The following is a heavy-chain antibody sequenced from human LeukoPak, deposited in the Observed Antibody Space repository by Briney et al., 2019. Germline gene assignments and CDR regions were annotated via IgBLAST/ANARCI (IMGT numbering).Heavy chain of an antibody. D-gene: IGHD5-24*01. Sequence: PSETLSLTCTFSGGSIGTSYWSWIRQSPGKGLEWIGYVSYSGDTNYNPSLKSRVTVSVDSSKNQFSLKLSSVTAADTAVYYCARDRLQFRVSFDYWGQGTLVTVSS. CDR3: ARDRLQFRVSFDY. J-gene: IGHJ4*02. CDR1: GGSIGTSY. CDR2: VSYSGDT. V-gene: IGHV4-59*12.